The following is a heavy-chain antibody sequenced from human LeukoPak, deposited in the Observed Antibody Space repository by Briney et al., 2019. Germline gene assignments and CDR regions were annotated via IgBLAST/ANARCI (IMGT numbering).Heavy chain of an antibody. CDR3: ARRNYYYGMDV. J-gene: IGHJ6*02. Sequence: GESLKISCKGSGYSFTSYWIGWVRQMPGKGLEWMGIIYPGDSDTRYSPSFQGQVTISADKSISTAYLRWSSLKAPDTAMYYCARRNYYYGMDVWGQGTTVTVSS. CDR2: IYPGDSDT. V-gene: IGHV5-51*01. CDR1: GYSFTSYW.